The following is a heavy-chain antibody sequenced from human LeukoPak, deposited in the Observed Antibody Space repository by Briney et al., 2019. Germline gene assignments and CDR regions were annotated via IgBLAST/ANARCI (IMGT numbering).Heavy chain of an antibody. CDR2: ISYDGSNK. CDR3: ARVPGYDSSGYFDY. D-gene: IGHD3-22*01. Sequence: GGSLRLSCAASGFTFSSYAMHWVRRAPGKGLEWVAVISYDGSNKYYADSVKGRFTISRDNSKNTLYLQMNSLRAEDTAVYYCARVPGYDSSGYFDYWGQGTLVTVSS. CDR1: GFTFSSYA. J-gene: IGHJ4*02. V-gene: IGHV3-30-3*01.